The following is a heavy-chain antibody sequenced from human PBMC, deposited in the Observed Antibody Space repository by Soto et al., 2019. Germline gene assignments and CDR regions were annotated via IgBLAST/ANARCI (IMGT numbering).Heavy chain of an antibody. CDR2: IYHSGST. Sequence: PSETLSLTCAVSGYSISSGYYWAWLRQPPGKGLEWIGHIYHSGSTIYNPSLKSRVTISIDTSKSQFSLNLNSMTAADTAVYYCAGYNWNYYFDPWGQGTLVTVSS. J-gene: IGHJ5*02. CDR1: GYSISSGYY. V-gene: IGHV4-38-2*01. CDR3: AGYNWNYYFDP. D-gene: IGHD1-7*01.